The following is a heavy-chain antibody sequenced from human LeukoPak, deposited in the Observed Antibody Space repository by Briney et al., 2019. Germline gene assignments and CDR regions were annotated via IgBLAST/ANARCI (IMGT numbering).Heavy chain of an antibody. CDR2: INWNGGST. Sequence: GGSLRLSCAASGFTFDDFGMSWVRQAPGKGLEWVSGINWNGGSTVYADSVKGRFTISRDNAKNSLYLQMNSLRAEDTASYYCARTGIPAAHGYYYYYYMDVWGKGTTVTVSS. D-gene: IGHD2-2*01. CDR3: ARTGIPAAHGYYYYYYMDV. V-gene: IGHV3-20*04. J-gene: IGHJ6*03. CDR1: GFTFDDFG.